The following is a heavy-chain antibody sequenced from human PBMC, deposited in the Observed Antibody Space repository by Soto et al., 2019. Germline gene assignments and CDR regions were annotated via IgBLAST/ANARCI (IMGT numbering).Heavy chain of an antibody. CDR3: AKDRGALRWSEEHYYFDY. J-gene: IGHJ4*02. CDR2: IFYDGTKK. D-gene: IGHD4-17*01. Sequence: GGSLRLSCAASGFTFSSYGMHWVRQAPGKGLEWVAVIFYDGTKKYYADSMKGRFTISRDNSKNTLFLQMNSLRAEDTAVYYCAKDRGALRWSEEHYYFDYWGQGTLVTVSS. CDR1: GFTFSSYG. V-gene: IGHV3-30*18.